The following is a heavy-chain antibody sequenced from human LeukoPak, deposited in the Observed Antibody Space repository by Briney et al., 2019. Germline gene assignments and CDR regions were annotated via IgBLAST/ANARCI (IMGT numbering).Heavy chain of an antibody. V-gene: IGHV3-48*03. CDR3: ARAPHQVATINDETYYLDY. D-gene: IGHD5-12*01. CDR1: GFTFSSYE. J-gene: IGHJ4*02. CDR2: ISSSGSTI. Sequence: PGGSLRLSCAASGFTFSSYEMNWVRQAPGKGLEWVSYISSSGSTIYYADSVKGRFTISRDNAKNSLYLQLNSLRAEDTAIYYCARAPHQVATINDETYYLDYWGQGTLVTVSS.